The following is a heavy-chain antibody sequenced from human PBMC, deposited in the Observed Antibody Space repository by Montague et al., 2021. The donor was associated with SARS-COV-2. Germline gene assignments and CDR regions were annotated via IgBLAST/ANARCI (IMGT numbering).Heavy chain of an antibody. J-gene: IGHJ6*02. CDR3: ARRIVEQAGMDD. CDR1: GGSISRYY. D-gene: IGHD1-26*01. CDR2: IYYTGST. Sequence: SETLSLTCTVSGGSISRYYWNWIRQSPGKGLEWIGYIYYTGSTNYNPSLNSRVTISVDTSNNQFSLRLSSVTAADTAVYYCARRIVEQAGMDDWGQGTTVTVSS. V-gene: IGHV4-59*12.